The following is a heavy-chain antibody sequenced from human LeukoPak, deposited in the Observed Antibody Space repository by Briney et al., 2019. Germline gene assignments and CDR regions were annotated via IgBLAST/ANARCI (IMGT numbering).Heavy chain of an antibody. D-gene: IGHD3-10*01. Sequence: PGGSLRLSCAASGFTFSSYSMNWVRQAPGKGLEWVAVISYDGSNKYYADSVKGRFTISRDNSRNTLFLQMNSLRVEDTALYYCAKDLGGPGSSPFGYWGQGTLVTVSS. V-gene: IGHV3-30*18. J-gene: IGHJ4*02. CDR1: GFTFSSYS. CDR3: AKDLGGPGSSPFGY. CDR2: ISYDGSNK.